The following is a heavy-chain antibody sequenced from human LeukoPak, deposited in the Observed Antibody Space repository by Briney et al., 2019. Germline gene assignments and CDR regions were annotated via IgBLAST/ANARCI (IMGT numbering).Heavy chain of an antibody. CDR3: ARVGYNSGWYEY. V-gene: IGHV3-33*01. D-gene: IGHD6-19*01. J-gene: IGHJ4*02. CDR2: IWEDGSNI. Sequence: GTSLRLSCAASGFTFSIYSMHWVRQAPAKGLEWVAVIWEDGSNIKYADSVKGRFTISRDNSKNTLYLQMNSLRVEDTAVYYCARVGYNSGWYEYWGQGTLVTVSS. CDR1: GFTFSIYS.